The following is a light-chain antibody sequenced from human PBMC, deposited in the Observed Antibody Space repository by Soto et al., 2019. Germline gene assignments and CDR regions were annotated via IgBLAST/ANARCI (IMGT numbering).Light chain of an antibody. J-gene: IGLJ2*01. CDR3: ATLADSLNGVV. Sequence: QSVLTQPPSVSGTPGQTITISCSGSNSDIGSHSVDWYQQFPGMTPGLLINSNDQRPSGVPDRFSASKSGTSATPAISGLRSEDEADYYCATLADSLNGVVFGGGTKLTVL. V-gene: IGLV1-44*01. CDR2: SND. CDR1: NSDIGSHS.